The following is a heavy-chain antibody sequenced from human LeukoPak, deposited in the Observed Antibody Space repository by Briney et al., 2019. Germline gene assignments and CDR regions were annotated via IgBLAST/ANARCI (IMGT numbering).Heavy chain of an antibody. CDR2: IKSKNDGGTK. CDR1: GFTFSNGW. CDR3: TTENLIAAGYYFDY. Sequence: GGSLRLSCAASGFTFSNGWMSWVRQAPGKGLEWGGRIKSKNDGGTKDYAAPGKGRFTISRDDSKNTLYLQMNSLKTEDTAVYYCTTENLIAAGYYFDYWGQGTLVTVSS. V-gene: IGHV3-15*01. J-gene: IGHJ4*02. D-gene: IGHD6-13*01.